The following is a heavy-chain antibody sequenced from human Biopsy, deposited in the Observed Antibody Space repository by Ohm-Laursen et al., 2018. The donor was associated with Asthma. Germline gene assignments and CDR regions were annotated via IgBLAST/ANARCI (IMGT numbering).Heavy chain of an antibody. V-gene: IGHV4-30-2*06. J-gene: IGHJ4*02. D-gene: IGHD2-21*02. CDR1: GDSIDSGDYS. Sequence: TLSLTCGVSGDSIDSGDYSWTWIRQSPGVGLERIGYIYRNGDTYYNPTLKNRVTISIDRSKNQFSLRLRSVTAADTAVYYCARGWNCGGDCYSLDYWGQGTLVTVSS. CDR3: ARGWNCGGDCYSLDY. CDR2: IYRNGDT.